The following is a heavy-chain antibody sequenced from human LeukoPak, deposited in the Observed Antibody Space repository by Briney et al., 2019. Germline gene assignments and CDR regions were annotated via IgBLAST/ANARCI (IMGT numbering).Heavy chain of an antibody. V-gene: IGHV3-7*01. CDR2: IKEDGSEK. CDR1: GFTFSSYW. Sequence: QPGGSLRLSCAASGFTFSSYWMSWVRQAPGKGLEWVADIKEDGSEKYYVDSVKGRFTISRDNAKNSLYLQMNSLRAEDTAVYYCARLHYDVLTGPFDYWGQGTLVTVSS. D-gene: IGHD3-9*01. J-gene: IGHJ4*02. CDR3: ARLHYDVLTGPFDY.